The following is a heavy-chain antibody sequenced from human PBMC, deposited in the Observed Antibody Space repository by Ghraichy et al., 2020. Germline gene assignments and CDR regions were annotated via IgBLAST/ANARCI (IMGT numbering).Heavy chain of an antibody. J-gene: IGHJ6*02. CDR3: AKAYYYDSSGYNGYYYGMDV. CDR2: ISGSGGST. D-gene: IGHD3-22*01. V-gene: IGHV3-23*01. CDR1: GFTFSSYA. Sequence: GGSLRLSCAASGFTFSSYAMSWVRQAPGKGLEWVSAISGSGGSTYYADYVKGRFTISRDNSKNTLYLQMNSLRAEDTAVYYCAKAYYYDSSGYNGYYYGMDVWGQGTTVTVSS.